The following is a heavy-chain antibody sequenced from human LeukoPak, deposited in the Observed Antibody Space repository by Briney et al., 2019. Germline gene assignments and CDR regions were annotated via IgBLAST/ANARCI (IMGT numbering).Heavy chain of an antibody. CDR2: IKQDGSEK. CDR3: AREGYDISILFDY. D-gene: IGHD3-9*01. J-gene: IGHJ4*02. V-gene: IGHV3-7*03. CDR1: GFTFSSYW. Sequence: GGSLRLSCAASGFTFSSYWMSWVRQAPGKGLEWVANIKQDGSEKYYVDSVKGRFTISRDNGKNSLYLQMNSLRAEDTAVYYCAREGYDISILFDYWGQGTLVTVSS.